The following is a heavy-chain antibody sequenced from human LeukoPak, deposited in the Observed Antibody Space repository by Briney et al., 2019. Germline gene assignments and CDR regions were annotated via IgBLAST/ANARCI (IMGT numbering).Heavy chain of an antibody. CDR3: AKENYGSGSYYDY. CDR1: GFTFSSYG. CDR2: ISYDGSNK. Sequence: GGSLRLSCAASGFTFSSYGMHWVRQAPGKGLEWVAVISYDGSNKYYADSVKGRFTISRDNSKNTLYLQINSLRAEDTAVYYCAKENYGSGSYYDYWGQGTLVTVSS. J-gene: IGHJ4*02. V-gene: IGHV3-30*18. D-gene: IGHD3-10*01.